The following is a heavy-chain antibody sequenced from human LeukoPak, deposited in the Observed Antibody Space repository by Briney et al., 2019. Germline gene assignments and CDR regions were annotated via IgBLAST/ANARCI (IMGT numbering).Heavy chain of an antibody. CDR3: ARGTTVLTH. D-gene: IGHD4-23*01. V-gene: IGHV4-61*01. Sequence: SETLSLTCTVSGGSVSSGSYYWSWIRQPPGKGLEWIGYIYYSGSTNYNPSLKSRVTISVDTSKSQFSLKLNSVTAADTAVYYCARGTTVLTHWGQGSLVTVSS. CDR1: GGSVSSGSYY. CDR2: IYYSGST. J-gene: IGHJ4*02.